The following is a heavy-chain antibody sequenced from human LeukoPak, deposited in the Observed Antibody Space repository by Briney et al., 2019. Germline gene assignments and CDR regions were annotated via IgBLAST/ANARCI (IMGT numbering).Heavy chain of an antibody. J-gene: IGHJ3*02. CDR3: AREVSSGWPDAFDI. CDR2: INTNTGNP. V-gene: IGHV7-4-1*02. CDR1: GYTFTSYA. D-gene: IGHD6-19*01. Sequence: ASVKVSCKASGYTFTSYAMNWVRQAPGQGLEWMGWINTNTGNPTYAQGFTGRFVFSLDTSVSTAYLQISSLKAEDTAVYYCAREVSSGWPDAFDIWGQGTMVTVSS.